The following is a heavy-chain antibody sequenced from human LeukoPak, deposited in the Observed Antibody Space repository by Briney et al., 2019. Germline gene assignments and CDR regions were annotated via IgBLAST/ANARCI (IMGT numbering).Heavy chain of an antibody. V-gene: IGHV1-69*13. D-gene: IGHD4-17*01. CDR3: ARDPVTDYGDYDWFDP. Sequence: ASVKVSCKASGGTFSSYAISWVRQAPGQGLEWMGGIIPIFGTANYAQKFQGRVTITADESTSTAYMELRSLRSDDTAVYYCARDPVTDYGDYDWFDPWGQGTLVTVSS. CDR2: IIPIFGTA. J-gene: IGHJ5*02. CDR1: GGTFSSYA.